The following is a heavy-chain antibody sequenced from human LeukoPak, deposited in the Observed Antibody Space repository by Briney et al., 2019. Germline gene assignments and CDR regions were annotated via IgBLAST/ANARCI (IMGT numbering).Heavy chain of an antibody. CDR2: IIPIFGTA. Sequence: ASVKVSCKASGGTFSSYAISWVRQAPGQGLEWMGGIIPIFGTANYAQKFQGRVTMTTDTSTSTAYMELRSLRSDDTAVYYCARDQGRYSGSMMAFDIWGQGTMVTVSS. D-gene: IGHD1-26*01. V-gene: IGHV1-69*05. CDR3: ARDQGRYSGSMMAFDI. CDR1: GGTFSSYA. J-gene: IGHJ3*02.